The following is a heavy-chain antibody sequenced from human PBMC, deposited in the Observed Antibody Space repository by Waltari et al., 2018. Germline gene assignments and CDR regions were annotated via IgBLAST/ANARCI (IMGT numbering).Heavy chain of an antibody. V-gene: IGHV1-69*04. J-gene: IGHJ3*02. CDR3: ARDRRPFDWLPQHDAFDI. Sequence: QVQLVQSGAEVKKPGSSVKVSCKASGGTFSSYAISWVRQAPGQGLEWMGGIIPILGIANYAQKFQGRVTITADESTSTAYMELSSLRSEDTAVYYCARDRRPFDWLPQHDAFDIWGQGTMVTVSS. CDR2: IIPILGIA. D-gene: IGHD3-9*01. CDR1: GGTFSSYA.